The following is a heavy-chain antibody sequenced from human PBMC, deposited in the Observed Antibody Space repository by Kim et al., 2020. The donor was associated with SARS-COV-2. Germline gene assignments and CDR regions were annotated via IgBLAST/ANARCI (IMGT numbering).Heavy chain of an antibody. D-gene: IGHD3-22*01. CDR2: IYYSGST. CDR1: GGSISSSSYY. V-gene: IGHV4-39*01. Sequence: SETLSLTCTVSGGSISSSSYYWGWIRQPPGKGLEWIGSIYYSGSTYYNPSLKSRVTISVDTSKNQFSLKLSSVTAADTAVYYCARQGGITMIVVVIGPGYFDYWGQGTLVTVSS. J-gene: IGHJ4*02. CDR3: ARQGGITMIVVVIGPGYFDY.